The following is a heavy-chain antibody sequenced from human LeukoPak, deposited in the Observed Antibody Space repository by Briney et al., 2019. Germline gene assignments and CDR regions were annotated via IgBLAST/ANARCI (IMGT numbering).Heavy chain of an antibody. CDR1: GGSISSGSYY. V-gene: IGHV4-61*02. CDR3: ASTRPYCSGGSCFNDAFDI. Sequence: TSQTLSLTCTVSGGSISSGSYYWSWIRQPAGKGLEWIGRIYTSGSTNYNPSLKSRVTISVDTSKNQFSLKLSSVTAADTAVYYCASTRPYCSGGSCFNDAFDIWGQGTMVTVSS. CDR2: IYTSGST. D-gene: IGHD2-15*01. J-gene: IGHJ3*02.